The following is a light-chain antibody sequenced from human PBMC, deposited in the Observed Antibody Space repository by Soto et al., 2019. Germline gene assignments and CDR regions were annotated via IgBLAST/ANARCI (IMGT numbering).Light chain of an antibody. CDR3: QQYNNYSWT. CDR2: KAS. V-gene: IGKV1-5*03. Sequence: DIHMTQSPSTLSASVGDRVTITCRASQNVNSWLAWYQQKPGKAPKLLTYKASNLENGVPSRFSGSGSGTEFTLTISGLQPDDFASYYCQQYNNYSWTFGQGTKVEIK. CDR1: QNVNSW. J-gene: IGKJ1*01.